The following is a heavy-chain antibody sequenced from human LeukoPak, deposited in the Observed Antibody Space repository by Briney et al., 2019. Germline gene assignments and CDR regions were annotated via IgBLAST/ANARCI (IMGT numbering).Heavy chain of an antibody. D-gene: IGHD3-10*01. Sequence: ASVKVSCKASGYTFTSYGISWVRQAPGQGLEWMGWISAYNGNTNYAQKLQGGVTMTTDTSTSTAYMELRSLRSDDTAVYYCARGPHYYGSGSYPEDYWGQGTLVTVSS. CDR2: ISAYNGNT. CDR3: ARGPHYYGSGSYPEDY. CDR1: GYTFTSYG. J-gene: IGHJ4*02. V-gene: IGHV1-18*04.